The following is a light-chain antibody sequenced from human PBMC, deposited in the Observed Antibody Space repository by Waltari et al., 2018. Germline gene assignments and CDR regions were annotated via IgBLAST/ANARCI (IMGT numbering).Light chain of an antibody. J-gene: IGLJ3*02. Sequence: SALTQPASVSGAPGQSITISCTGISHHVGGYNYVSWYQQHPGKAPKLIIYDVNNRPSGISYRFSGSKSGDTAALTISGLQPEDEADYYCSSCASTIPLGVFGGGTKLTVL. CDR1: SHHVGGYNY. CDR2: DVN. V-gene: IGLV2-14*01. CDR3: SSCASTIPLGV.